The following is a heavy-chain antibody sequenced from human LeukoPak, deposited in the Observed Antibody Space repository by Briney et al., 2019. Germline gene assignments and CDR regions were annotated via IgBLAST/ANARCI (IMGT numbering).Heavy chain of an antibody. CDR1: GYTFTSNY. Sequence: ASVKVSCKAFGYTFTSNYTHWVRQAPGQGPEWMGVISPSGGSTTYAQKFQGRVTMTRNTSISTAYMELSSLRSEDTAVYYCAGGYQPDDAFDIWGQGTMVTVSS. J-gene: IGHJ3*02. CDR2: ISPSGGST. D-gene: IGHD2-2*01. V-gene: IGHV1-46*01. CDR3: AGGYQPDDAFDI.